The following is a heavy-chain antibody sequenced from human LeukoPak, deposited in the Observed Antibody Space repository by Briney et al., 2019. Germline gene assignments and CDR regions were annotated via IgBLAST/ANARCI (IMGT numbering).Heavy chain of an antibody. Sequence: GGSLRLSCAASGFSFSSFAMTWVRQAPGKGLEWVSSITAGHYPTYNTDSVRGRFTISRDNSKNTLYLQMNSLRADDTAVYYCTKDPNGDYVGAFDPWGQGTLVTVSS. J-gene: IGHJ5*02. CDR1: GFSFSSFA. D-gene: IGHD4-17*01. CDR2: ITAGHYPT. CDR3: TKDPNGDYVGAFDP. V-gene: IGHV3-23*01.